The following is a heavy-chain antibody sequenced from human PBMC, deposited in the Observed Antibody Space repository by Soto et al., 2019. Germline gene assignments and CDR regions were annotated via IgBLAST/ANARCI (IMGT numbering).Heavy chain of an antibody. V-gene: IGHV3-74*01. D-gene: IGHD3-3*01. CDR2: INSDGSST. J-gene: IGHJ6*03. CDR3: ARDWSGPGNSAYYYYNMDV. Sequence: EVQLVESGGGLVQPGGSLRLSCAASGFIFSNSWMHWVRQAPGKGLVWVSRINSDGSSTDYADSVKGRFTISRDTAKNTLYLQMNSLRAEDTALYYCARDWSGPGNSAYYYYNMDVWGKGTTVTVSS. CDR1: GFIFSNSW.